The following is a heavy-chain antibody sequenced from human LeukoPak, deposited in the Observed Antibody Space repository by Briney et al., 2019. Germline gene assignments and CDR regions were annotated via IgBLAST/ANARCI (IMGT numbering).Heavy chain of an antibody. CDR1: GGTFSSYA. CDR3: ARDKGGWPNNWFDP. V-gene: IGHV1-69*13. D-gene: IGHD6-19*01. Sequence: ASVKVSCKASGGTFSSYAISWVRQAPGQGLEWMGGIIPIFGTANYAQKFQGRVTITADESTSTAYMELSSLRSEDTAVYYCARDKGGWPNNWFDPWGQGTLVTVSP. J-gene: IGHJ5*02. CDR2: IIPIFGTA.